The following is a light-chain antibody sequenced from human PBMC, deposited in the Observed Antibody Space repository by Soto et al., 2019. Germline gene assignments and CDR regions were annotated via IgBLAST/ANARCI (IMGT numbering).Light chain of an antibody. V-gene: IGKV1-8*01. Sequence: IQMTQSPSSLSASVGDRVTITCQASQNINNYLNWYQQKPGKAPKLLIYAASTLQSGVPSRFSGSGSGTDFTLTISCLQSEDFATYYCQQYYSYPPWTFGQGTKVDIK. CDR3: QQYYSYPPWT. J-gene: IGKJ1*01. CDR2: AAS. CDR1: QNINNY.